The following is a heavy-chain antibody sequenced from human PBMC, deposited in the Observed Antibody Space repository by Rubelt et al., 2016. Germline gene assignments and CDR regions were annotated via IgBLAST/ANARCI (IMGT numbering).Heavy chain of an antibody. Sequence: QVQLVESGGGVVQPGRSLRLSCAASGFTFSSYGMHWVRQAPGKGLEWVAVIWYDGSNKYYADSVKGRFTISRENSKNTLYLQMNGLRAEDTAVYYCARDTHYSSSSHYLYYYYYMDVWGKGTTVTVSS. CDR3: ARDTHYSSSSHYLYYYYYMDV. D-gene: IGHD6-6*01. V-gene: IGHV3-33*01. CDR2: IWYDGSNK. CDR1: GFTFSSYG. J-gene: IGHJ6*03.